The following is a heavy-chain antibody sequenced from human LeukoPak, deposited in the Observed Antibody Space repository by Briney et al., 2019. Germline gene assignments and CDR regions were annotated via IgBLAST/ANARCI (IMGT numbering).Heavy chain of an antibody. J-gene: IGHJ4*02. D-gene: IGHD1-26*01. CDR1: GYTLTELS. Sequence: GASVKVSCKVSGYTLTELSTHWVRQAPGKGLEWMGGFDPEDGETIYAQKFQGRVTMTEDTSTDTAYMELSSLRSEDTAVYYCATGGGSSTDYYFDYWGQGTLVTVSS. CDR2: FDPEDGET. V-gene: IGHV1-24*01. CDR3: ATGGGSSTDYYFDY.